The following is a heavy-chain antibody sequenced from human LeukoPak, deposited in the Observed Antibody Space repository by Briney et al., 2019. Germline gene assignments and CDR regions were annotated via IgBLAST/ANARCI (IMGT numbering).Heavy chain of an antibody. CDR2: INHSGST. CDR3: ARHEQIRDTAMVTYYYYYGMDV. Sequence: SETLSLTCAVYGGSFSGYYWSWIRQPPGKGLEWIGEINHSGSTNYNPSLKSRVTISVDTSKNQFSLKLSSVTAADTAVYYCARHEQIRDTAMVTYYYYYGMDVWGQGTTVTVSS. CDR1: GGSFSGYY. J-gene: IGHJ6*02. V-gene: IGHV4-34*01. D-gene: IGHD5-18*01.